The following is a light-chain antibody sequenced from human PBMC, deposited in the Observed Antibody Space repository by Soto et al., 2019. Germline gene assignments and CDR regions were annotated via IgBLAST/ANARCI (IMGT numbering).Light chain of an antibody. CDR3: SSYTISGSRV. CDR2: DVS. Sequence: QSVLTQPASVSGSPGQSITISCTGTSSHVGRYNYVSWYQQHPGKAPKVMIYDVSFRPSGVSNRFSGSKSGNTASLTISGLQAEDEADYYCSSYTISGSRVFGGGTKLTVL. CDR1: SSHVGRYNY. V-gene: IGLV2-14*03. J-gene: IGLJ2*01.